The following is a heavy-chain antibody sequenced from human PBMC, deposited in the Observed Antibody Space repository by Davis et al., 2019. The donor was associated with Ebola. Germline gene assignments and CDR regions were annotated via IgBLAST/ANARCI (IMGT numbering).Heavy chain of an antibody. Sequence: GGSLRLSCAASGFTFSGSAMHWVRQASGKGLEWVGRIRSKANSYATAYAASVKGRFTISRDDSKNTAYLQMNSLKTEDTAVYYCTSTLTSFDYWGQGTLVTVSS. J-gene: IGHJ4*02. CDR1: GFTFSGSA. CDR2: IRSKANSYAT. V-gene: IGHV3-73*01. CDR3: TSTLTSFDY.